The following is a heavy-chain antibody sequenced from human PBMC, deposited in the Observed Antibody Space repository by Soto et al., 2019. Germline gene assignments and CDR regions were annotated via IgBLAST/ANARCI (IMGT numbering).Heavy chain of an antibody. CDR2: LWYDGSNK. Sequence: GGSLRLSGAASGFTFSSYGMHWVRQAPGKGLEGVEVLWYDGSNKYYADSVKGRFTISRDNSKNTLYLQMNSLRAEDTAVYYCARVSSSWQNYGMDVWGQGTTVTVSS. D-gene: IGHD6-13*01. CDR3: ARVSSSWQNYGMDV. CDR1: GFTFSSYG. V-gene: IGHV3-33*01. J-gene: IGHJ6*02.